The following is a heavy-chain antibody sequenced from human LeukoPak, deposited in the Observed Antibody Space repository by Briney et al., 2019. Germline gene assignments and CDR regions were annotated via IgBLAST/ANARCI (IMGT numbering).Heavy chain of an antibody. CDR1: GFTFSRYW. CDR2: FNSDGSST. D-gene: IGHD3-16*01. CDR3: ARELRGFDY. Sequence: GGSLRLSCAASGFTFSRYWMHWVRQAPGKGLVWVSRFNSDGSSTSYADSVKGRFTISRDNAKDTLYLQMNSLRAEDTAVYYCARELRGFDYWGQGTLVTVSP. J-gene: IGHJ4*02. V-gene: IGHV3-74*01.